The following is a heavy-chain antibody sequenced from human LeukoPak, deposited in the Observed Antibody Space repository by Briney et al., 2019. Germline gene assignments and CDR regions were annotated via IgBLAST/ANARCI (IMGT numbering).Heavy chain of an antibody. Sequence: ASVKVSCKASGYTFTNYVITWVRQAPGQGPEWMGWRSAYNGNTKYAQTLQGRVTMTTDTSTSTAYMELRSLRSDDTAVYYCARDSEFTGYSSSWYLDWGQGTLVTVSS. CDR3: ARDSEFTGYSSSWYLD. CDR2: RSAYNGNT. D-gene: IGHD6-13*01. J-gene: IGHJ4*02. V-gene: IGHV1-18*01. CDR1: GYTFTNYV.